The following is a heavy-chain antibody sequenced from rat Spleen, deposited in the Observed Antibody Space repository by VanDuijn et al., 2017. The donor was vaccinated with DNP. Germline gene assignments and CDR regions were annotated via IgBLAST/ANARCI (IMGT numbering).Heavy chain of an antibody. J-gene: IGHJ2*01. CDR3: TRHNY. CDR2: IVSPAYAP. Sequence: EVQLVESGGGLVQPGRSLKLSCAASGFTFSAYYMAWVRQAPAKGLEWVSYIVSPAYAPYYTDSVKGRFAISRDNAKSTRYLQMDSLRSEDTATYYCTRHNYWGKGVMVTVSS. V-gene: IGHV5-25*01. CDR1: GFTFSAYY.